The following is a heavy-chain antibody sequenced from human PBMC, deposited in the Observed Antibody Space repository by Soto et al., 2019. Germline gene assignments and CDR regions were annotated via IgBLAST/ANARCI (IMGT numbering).Heavy chain of an antibody. D-gene: IGHD2-21*01. CDR1: GDSASNYF. CDR3: ARHPRTSGGERTFDY. Sequence: QVHLQESGPGLVRPSETLSLTCTVSGDSASNYFWSWIRQPPGKGLEWIGYIHYSGTTNYNPSLKSRVTISVDTPKNQFSLKLTSVTAADTAVYYCARHPRTSGGERTFDYWGQGTMVTVSS. J-gene: IGHJ4*02. CDR2: IHYSGTT. V-gene: IGHV4-59*08.